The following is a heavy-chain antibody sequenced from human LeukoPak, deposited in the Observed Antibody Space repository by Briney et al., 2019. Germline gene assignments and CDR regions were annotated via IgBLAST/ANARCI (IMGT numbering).Heavy chain of an antibody. V-gene: IGHV1-18*01. CDR1: GYTFTSYG. Sequence: GASVKVSCKASGYTFTSYGISWVRQAPGQGLEWMGWISAYNGNTNYAQKLQGRVTMTTDTSTSTAYMELRSLRSDDTAVYYCARDHRYCSSTSCYRGGFDPWGQGTLVTVSS. J-gene: IGHJ5*02. CDR2: ISAYNGNT. CDR3: ARDHRYCSSTSCYRGGFDP. D-gene: IGHD2-2*02.